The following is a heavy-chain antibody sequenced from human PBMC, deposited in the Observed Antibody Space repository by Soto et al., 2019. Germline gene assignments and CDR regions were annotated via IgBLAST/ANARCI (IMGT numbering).Heavy chain of an antibody. CDR1: GYTFTGYY. D-gene: IGHD2-15*01. CDR2: INPNSGGT. Sequence: ASVKVSCKASGYTFTGYYMHWVRQAPGQGLEWMGWINPNSGGTNYAQKFQGRVTMTRDTSISTAYMELSRLRSDDTAVYYCARVSRVVRTYYYGMDVWGQGTTVTVSS. J-gene: IGHJ6*02. V-gene: IGHV1-2*02. CDR3: ARVSRVVRTYYYGMDV.